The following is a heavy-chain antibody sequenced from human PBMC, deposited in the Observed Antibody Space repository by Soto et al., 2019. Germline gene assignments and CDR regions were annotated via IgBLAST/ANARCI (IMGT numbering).Heavy chain of an antibody. D-gene: IGHD1-26*01. J-gene: IGHJ4*02. V-gene: IGHV4-34*01. Sequence: SETLSLTCDVYGGSFSGYIWTWICQTPGKGLQWIGQINHSGSANYNPSLKSRVTISVHTSSSQFSLELSSVTAADTAVYYCARGLISGSHYSGGWYYFDSWGQGTQVTVS. CDR2: INHSGSA. CDR1: GGSFSGYI. CDR3: ARGLISGSHYSGGWYYFDS.